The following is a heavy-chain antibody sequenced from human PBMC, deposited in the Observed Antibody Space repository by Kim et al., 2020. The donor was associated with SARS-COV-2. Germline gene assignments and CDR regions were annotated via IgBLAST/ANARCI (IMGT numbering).Heavy chain of an antibody. Sequence: ASVKVSCKASGYTFTGYYMHWVRQAPGQGLEWMGRINPNSGGTNYAQKFQGRVTMTRDTSISTAYMELSRLRSDDTAVYYCARGPPRITMIVVVINKDAFDIWGQGTMVTVSS. CDR2: INPNSGGT. CDR1: GYTFTGYY. J-gene: IGHJ3*02. V-gene: IGHV1-2*06. D-gene: IGHD3-22*01. CDR3: ARGPPRITMIVVVINKDAFDI.